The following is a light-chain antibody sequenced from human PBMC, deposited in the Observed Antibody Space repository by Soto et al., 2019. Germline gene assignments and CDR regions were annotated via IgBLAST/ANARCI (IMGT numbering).Light chain of an antibody. Sequence: QSVLTQPPSVSGAPGQRVTISCTGSSSNIGAGYDVHWYQQLPGTAPKLLIYANINRPSGLPDRFSGSKSGTSASLAIAGLQAEDEADYYCQSYDSSLSRSVFGEGTKLTVL. CDR1: SSNIGAGYD. CDR2: ANI. CDR3: QSYDSSLSRSV. V-gene: IGLV1-40*01. J-gene: IGLJ2*01.